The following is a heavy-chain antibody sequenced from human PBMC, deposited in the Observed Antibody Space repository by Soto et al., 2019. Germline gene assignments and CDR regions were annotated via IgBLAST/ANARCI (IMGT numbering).Heavy chain of an antibody. D-gene: IGHD3-10*01. V-gene: IGHV3-30*18. CDR2: ISYDRSNK. J-gene: IGHJ6*02. CDR1: GFIFSRYG. CDR3: AKDLGSGKPYYYYAMDV. Sequence: QGQLVESGGGVVQPGTSLRLSCEASGFIFSRYGMHWVRQAPGKGLEWVAVISYDRSNKYYAESVKGRFIISRDKSENTLYLQMNSLRAEDTAVYYCAKDLGSGKPYYYYAMDVWGQGTTVTVSS.